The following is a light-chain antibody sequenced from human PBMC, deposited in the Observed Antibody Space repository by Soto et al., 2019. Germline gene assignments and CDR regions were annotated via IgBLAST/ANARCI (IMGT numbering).Light chain of an antibody. V-gene: IGKV3-20*01. CDR2: GAS. CDR1: QSVSSSY. CDR3: QQYGSPLT. Sequence: EIVLTQSPGTLSLSPGERATLSCRASQSVSSSYLAWYQQKPGQAPRLLIYGASSRATGIPDRFSGSGSGTDFTLTISRLEPEDFAVYYCQQYGSPLTFGVGTKVEIK. J-gene: IGKJ4*01.